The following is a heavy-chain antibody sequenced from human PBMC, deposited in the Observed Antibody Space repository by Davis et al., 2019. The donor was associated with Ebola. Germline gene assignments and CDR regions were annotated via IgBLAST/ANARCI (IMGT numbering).Heavy chain of an antibody. CDR2: ISSSSSTI. J-gene: IGHJ5*02. V-gene: IGHV3-48*04. CDR1: GFTFSSYS. CDR3: ARVTMVQGALFDP. D-gene: IGHD3-10*01. Sequence: GESLKISCAASGFTFSSYSMNWVRQAPGKGLEWVSYISSSSSTIYYADSVKGRFTISRDNAKNSLYLQMNSLRAEDTAVYYCARVTMVQGALFDPWGQGTLVTVSS.